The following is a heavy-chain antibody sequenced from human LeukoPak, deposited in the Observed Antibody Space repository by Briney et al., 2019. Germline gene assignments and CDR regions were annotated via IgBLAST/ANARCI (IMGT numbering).Heavy chain of an antibody. D-gene: IGHD4-17*01. V-gene: IGHV1-2*02. CDR2: INPNSGGT. CDR3: ARLLPDYGWDY. CDR1: GYTFTGQY. Sequence: ASVKVSCKTSGYTFTGQYLHWVRQAPGQGLEWMGWINPNSGGTKSAQKFQGRVIMTRDTSISTAYMELRSLSSDDTAVYYCARLLPDYGWDYWGQGTLVTVSS. J-gene: IGHJ4*02.